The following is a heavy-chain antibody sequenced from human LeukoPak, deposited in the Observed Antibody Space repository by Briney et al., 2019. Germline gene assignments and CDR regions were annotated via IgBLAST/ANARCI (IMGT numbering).Heavy chain of an antibody. CDR1: GGTFSSYT. CDR3: ARDPPAYYDFWSGYRRSPDAFDI. D-gene: IGHD3-3*01. Sequence: SVKVSCKASGGTFSSYTISWVRQAPGQGLEWMGRIIPILGIANYAQKFQGRVTITADKSTSTAYMELSSLRSEDTAVYYCARDPPAYYDFWSGYRRSPDAFDIWGQGIMVTVSS. V-gene: IGHV1-69*04. CDR2: IIPILGIA. J-gene: IGHJ3*02.